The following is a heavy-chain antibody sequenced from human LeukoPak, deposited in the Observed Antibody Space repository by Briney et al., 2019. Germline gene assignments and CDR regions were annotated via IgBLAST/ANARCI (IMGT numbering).Heavy chain of an antibody. CDR2: ISSSGSTI. V-gene: IGHV3-48*03. Sequence: HPGGSLRLSCAASGFTFSSYEMNWVRQAPGKGLEWVSYISSSGSTIYYADSVKGRFTISRDNAKNSLYLQMNSLRAEDTAVYYCARDDLYNYGWFDPWGQGTLVTVSS. CDR1: GFTFSSYE. CDR3: ARDDLYNYGWFDP. D-gene: IGHD5-24*01. J-gene: IGHJ5*02.